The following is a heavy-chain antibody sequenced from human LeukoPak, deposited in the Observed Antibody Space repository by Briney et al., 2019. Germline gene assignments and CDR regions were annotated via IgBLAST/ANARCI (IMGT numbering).Heavy chain of an antibody. Sequence: ASVNVSYTASGYTFTSYGISWVRQAPGQGLEGMGWISAYNGNTNYAQKLQGRVTMTTDTSPSTAYMELRSLRSDDTAVYYCARVGPISARYAFDIWGQGTMVTVSS. D-gene: IGHD2/OR15-2a*01. J-gene: IGHJ3*02. CDR3: ARVGPISARYAFDI. V-gene: IGHV1-18*01. CDR2: ISAYNGNT. CDR1: GYTFTSYG.